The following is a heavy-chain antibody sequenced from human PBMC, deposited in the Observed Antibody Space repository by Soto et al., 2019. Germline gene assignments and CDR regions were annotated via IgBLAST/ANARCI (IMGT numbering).Heavy chain of an antibody. J-gene: IGHJ5*02. CDR3: ARDIAAAPELLPHWFDP. CDR1: GGTFSDYA. D-gene: IGHD6-25*01. V-gene: IGHV1-69*06. Sequence: SVKVSCKASGGTFSDYAISWMRQAPGQGLDWMGGIIPIFGTTKYAQKLQGRVTITADKSTSTAYLELSSLRSEDTAIYYCARDIAAAPELLPHWFDPWGQGTLVTVSS. CDR2: IIPIFGTT.